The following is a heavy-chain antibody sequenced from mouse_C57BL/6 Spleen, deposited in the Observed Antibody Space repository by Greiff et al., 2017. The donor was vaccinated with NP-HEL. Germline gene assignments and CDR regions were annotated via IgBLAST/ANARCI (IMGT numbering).Heavy chain of an antibody. CDR2: ISSGSSTI. J-gene: IGHJ3*01. CDR3: ACGRYGTGFAY. Sequence: EVMLVESGGGLVKPGGSLKLSCAASGFTFSDYGMHWVRQAPEKGLEWVAYISSGSSTIYYADTVKGRFTISRDNAKNTLFLQMTSLRSEDTAMYYCACGRYGTGFAYWGQGTLVTVSA. V-gene: IGHV5-17*01. CDR1: GFTFSDYG. D-gene: IGHD2-10*02.